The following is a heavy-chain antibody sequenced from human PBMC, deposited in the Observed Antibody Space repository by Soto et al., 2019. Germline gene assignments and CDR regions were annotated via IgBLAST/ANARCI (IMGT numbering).Heavy chain of an antibody. CDR3: ARDYYYSSSWYAFDY. V-gene: IGHV4-34*01. CDR1: GGSFSGYY. D-gene: IGHD6-13*01. Sequence: SETLSLTCAVYGGSFSGYYWSWIRQPPGKGLEWIGEINHSGSTNYNPSLKSRVTISVDTSKNQFSLKLSSVTAEDTAVYYCARDYYYSSSWYAFDYWGQGTLVTVSS. J-gene: IGHJ4*02. CDR2: INHSGST.